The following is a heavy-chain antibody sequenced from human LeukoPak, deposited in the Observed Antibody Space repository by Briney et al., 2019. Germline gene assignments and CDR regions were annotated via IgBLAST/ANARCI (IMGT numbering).Heavy chain of an antibody. Sequence: SVKVSCKASGGTFSSYAISWVRQAPGQGLEWMGRIIPIFGTANYAQKFQGRVTITTDESTSTAYMELSSLRSEDTAVYYCARTEWSGHYMDVWGKGTTVTVSS. CDR3: ARTEWSGHYMDV. CDR1: GGTFSSYA. J-gene: IGHJ6*03. D-gene: IGHD3-3*01. V-gene: IGHV1-69*05. CDR2: IIPIFGTA.